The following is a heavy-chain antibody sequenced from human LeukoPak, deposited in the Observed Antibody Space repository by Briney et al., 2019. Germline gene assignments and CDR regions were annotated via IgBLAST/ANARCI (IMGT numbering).Heavy chain of an antibody. CDR3: ARGPSAGDYVSDNWFDP. V-gene: IGHV4-4*07. CDR2: IYTSGST. D-gene: IGHD4-17*01. Sequence: PSETLSLTCTVSGGSISSYYGSWIRLPAGKGLEWIGRIYTSGSTNYNPSLKSRVTMSVDTSKNQFSLKLSSVTAADTAVYYCARGPSAGDYVSDNWFDPWGHGTLVTVSS. CDR1: GGSISSYY. J-gene: IGHJ5*02.